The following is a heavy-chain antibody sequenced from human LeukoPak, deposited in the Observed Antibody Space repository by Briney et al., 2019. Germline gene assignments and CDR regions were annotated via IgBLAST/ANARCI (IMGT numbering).Heavy chain of an antibody. Sequence: GGSLRLSCAASGFTFSSYGMHWVRQAPGKGLEWVAFIRYDGSNKYYADSVKGRFTISRDNSKNTLYLQMNSLRAEDTAVYYCARITFGGVIVIFDYWGQGTLVTVSS. CDR2: IRYDGSNK. CDR1: GFTFSSYG. V-gene: IGHV3-30*02. D-gene: IGHD3-16*02. CDR3: ARITFGGVIVIFDY. J-gene: IGHJ4*02.